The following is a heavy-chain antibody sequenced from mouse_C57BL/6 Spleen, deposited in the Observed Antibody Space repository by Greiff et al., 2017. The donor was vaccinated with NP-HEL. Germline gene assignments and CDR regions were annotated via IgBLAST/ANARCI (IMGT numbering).Heavy chain of an antibody. CDR2: ISSGSSTI. CDR1: GFTFSDYG. V-gene: IGHV5-17*01. Sequence: EVKVEESGGGLVKPGGSLKLSCAASGFTFSDYGMHWVRQAPEKGLEWVAYISSGSSTIYYADTVKGRFTISRDNAKNTLFLQMTSLRSEDTAMYYCARPDGSGYVDYWGQGTTLTVSS. CDR3: ARPDGSGYVDY. D-gene: IGHD3-2*02. J-gene: IGHJ2*01.